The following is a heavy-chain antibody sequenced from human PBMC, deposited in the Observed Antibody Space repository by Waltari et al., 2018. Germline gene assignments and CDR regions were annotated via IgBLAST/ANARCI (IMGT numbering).Heavy chain of an antibody. CDR2: INPNSGGT. J-gene: IGHJ4*02. CDR1: GYTFTGYY. Sequence: QVQLVQSGAEVKKPGASVKVSCKASGYTFTGYYMHWVRQAPGQGLEWMGWINPNSGGTNYAQKCQGRVTMTRDTSISTAYMELSRLRSNDTAVYYCAREPPMAGLVLSYWGQGTLVTVSS. CDR3: AREPPMAGLVLSY. D-gene: IGHD6-6*01. V-gene: IGHV1-2*02.